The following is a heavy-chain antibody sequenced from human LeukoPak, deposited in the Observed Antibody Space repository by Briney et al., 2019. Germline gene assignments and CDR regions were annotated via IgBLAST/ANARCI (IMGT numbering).Heavy chain of an antibody. D-gene: IGHD5-18*01. CDR3: ARGSLGGYSYGLLYY. Sequence: GGSLRLSCAASGFTFSSYGMHWVRQAPGKGLEWVAVIWYDGSNKYYADSVKGRFTISRDNSRNTLYLQMNSLRAEDTAVYYCARGSLGGYSYGLLYYWGQGTLVTVSS. J-gene: IGHJ4*02. CDR1: GFTFSSYG. CDR2: IWYDGSNK. V-gene: IGHV3-33*01.